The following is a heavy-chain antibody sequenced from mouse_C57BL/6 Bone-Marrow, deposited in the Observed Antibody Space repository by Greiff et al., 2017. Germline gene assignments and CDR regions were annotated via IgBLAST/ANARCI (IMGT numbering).Heavy chain of an antibody. CDR3: ARYYDYVAY. Sequence: QVQLQQSGADLVRPGSSVKLSCKASGYTFTSYWMDWVKQRPGQGLEWIGNIYPSDSETHYNQKFKDKATLTVDKSSSTAYMQLSSLTSEDSSVYYCARYYDYVAYWGQGTLVTVSA. CDR2: IYPSDSET. CDR1: GYTFTSYW. J-gene: IGHJ3*01. D-gene: IGHD2-4*01. V-gene: IGHV1-61*01.